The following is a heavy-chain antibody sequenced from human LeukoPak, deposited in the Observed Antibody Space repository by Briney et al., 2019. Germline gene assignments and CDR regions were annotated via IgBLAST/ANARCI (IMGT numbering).Heavy chain of an antibody. J-gene: IGHJ4*02. D-gene: IGHD3-3*01. CDR3: ARGLNTYYDFWSGPDY. CDR2: INPNSGGT. CDR1: GYTFTGYY. V-gene: IGHV1-2*02. Sequence: GASVKVSCKASGYTFTGYYMHWVRQAPGQGLEWMGWINPNSGGTNYAQKFQGRVTMTRDTSISTAYMELSRLRSDDTAVYYCARGLNTYYDFWSGPDYWGQGTLVTVSS.